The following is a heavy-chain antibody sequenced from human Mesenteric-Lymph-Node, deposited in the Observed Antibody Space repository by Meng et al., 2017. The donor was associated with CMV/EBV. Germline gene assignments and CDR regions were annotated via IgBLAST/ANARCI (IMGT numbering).Heavy chain of an antibody. CDR2: ISSSGSTI. D-gene: IGHD5-18*01. CDR1: GFTFSSYE. CDR3: ARSGYTYATYYFDY. Sequence: GESLKISCAASGFTFSSYEMNWVRQAPGKGLEWVSYISSSGSTIYYADSVKGRFTISRDNAKNSLYLQMSSLRAEDTAVYYCARSGYTYATYYFDYWGQGTLVTVSS. J-gene: IGHJ4*02. V-gene: IGHV3-48*03.